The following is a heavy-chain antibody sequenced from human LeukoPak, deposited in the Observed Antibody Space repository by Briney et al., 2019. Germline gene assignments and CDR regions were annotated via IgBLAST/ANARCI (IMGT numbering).Heavy chain of an antibody. Sequence: PSETLSLTCAVYGGSFRGYYWSWIRQPPGKGLEWVGEIYHGGSTNYNPSLKNRVTISVDTSKNQVALNLSAFTACDKAVYYCARKRRKYCSSTSCHFDYWGQGTLVTVSS. CDR1: GGSFRGYY. CDR3: ARKRRKYCSSTSCHFDY. J-gene: IGHJ4*02. CDR2: IYHGGST. D-gene: IGHD2-2*01. V-gene: IGHV4-34*01.